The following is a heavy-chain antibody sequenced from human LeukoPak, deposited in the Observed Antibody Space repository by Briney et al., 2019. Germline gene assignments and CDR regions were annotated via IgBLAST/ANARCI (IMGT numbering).Heavy chain of an antibody. D-gene: IGHD2-2*01. CDR1: GFTFSSYA. CDR2: ISYDGSNK. J-gene: IGHJ5*02. V-gene: IGHV3-30*04. CDR3: ARGDHCSSTSCRYNWFDP. Sequence: PGGSLRLSCAASGFTFSSYAMHWVRQAPGKGLEWVAVISYDGSNKYYADSVKVRFTISRDNAKNTVYLQMNSLRADDTAVYYCARGDHCSSTSCRYNWFDPWGQGTLVTVPS.